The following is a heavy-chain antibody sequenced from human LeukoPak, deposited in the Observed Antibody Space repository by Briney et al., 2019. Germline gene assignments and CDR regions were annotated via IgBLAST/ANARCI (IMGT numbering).Heavy chain of an antibody. V-gene: IGHV1-69*05. CDR3: ARDTPPYSLGY. J-gene: IGHJ4*02. CDR2: IIPIFGTA. Sequence: SVKVSCKASGGTFSSYAISWVRQAPGQGLEWMGRIIPIFGTANCAQKFQGRVTITTDESTSTAYMELSSLRSEDTAVYYCARDTPPYSLGYWGQGTLVTVSS. CDR1: GGTFSSYA.